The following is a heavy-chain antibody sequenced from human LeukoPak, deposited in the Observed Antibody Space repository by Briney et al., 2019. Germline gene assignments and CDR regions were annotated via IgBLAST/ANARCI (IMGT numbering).Heavy chain of an antibody. V-gene: IGHV3-64*01. Sequence: HAGGSLRLSCAASGFTFSSYAMHWVRQAPGKGLEYVSAISSNGGGTYYANSVKGRFTISRDNSKNTLYLQMGSLRAEDMAVYDCAREGRQWLVRGWFDPWGQGTLVTVSS. CDR3: AREGRQWLVRGWFDP. D-gene: IGHD6-19*01. CDR1: GFTFSSYA. J-gene: IGHJ5*02. CDR2: ISSNGGGT.